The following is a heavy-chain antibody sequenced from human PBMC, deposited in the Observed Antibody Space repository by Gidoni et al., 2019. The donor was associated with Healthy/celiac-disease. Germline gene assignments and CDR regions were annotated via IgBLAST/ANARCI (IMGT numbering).Heavy chain of an antibody. V-gene: IGHV3-23*01. J-gene: IGHJ4*02. CDR1: GFTFSSYA. CDR2: SSGSGGST. D-gene: IGHD4-17*01. CDR3: VRWGVTTRRFAY. Sequence: EVQLLESGGGLVQPGGSLRLSCAASGFTFSSYAMSWVRQAPGKGLEWVSASSGSGGSTSYADYVKGRFTISRDNSKNTLYLQMNSRRAEDTAVYYCVRWGVTTRRFAYLGQGTLVTVSS.